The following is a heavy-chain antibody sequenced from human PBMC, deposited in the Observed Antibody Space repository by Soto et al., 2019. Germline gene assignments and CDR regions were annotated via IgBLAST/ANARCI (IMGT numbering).Heavy chain of an antibody. V-gene: IGHV4-31*03. CDR2: IYYTGST. D-gene: IGHD3-22*01. CDR1: GGSISSAGYY. J-gene: IGHJ4*02. Sequence: PSATLSLTCSVSGGSISSAGYYWSWIRQHPGKGLEWIGYIYYTGSTDYSPSLKSRVTISVDTSKNQFSLNLSSVTAADTAVYYCARGPEYYYDNSGFKYWGQGILVTVS. CDR3: ARGPEYYYDNSGFKY.